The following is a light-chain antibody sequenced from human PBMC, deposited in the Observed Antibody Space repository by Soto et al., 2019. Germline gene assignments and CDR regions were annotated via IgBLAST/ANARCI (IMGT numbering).Light chain of an antibody. Sequence: QSVLPQPPSASGTPGQRVTISCSTTNSRSGSNYVYWYQQLPGAAPKLLIYRNDQRPSGVPDRFSASKSSTSASLAISGLRSEDEADYFCAKWDDSLRVYVFGSGTKLTVL. CDR2: RND. V-gene: IGLV1-47*01. CDR3: AKWDDSLRVYV. CDR1: NSRSGSNY. J-gene: IGLJ1*01.